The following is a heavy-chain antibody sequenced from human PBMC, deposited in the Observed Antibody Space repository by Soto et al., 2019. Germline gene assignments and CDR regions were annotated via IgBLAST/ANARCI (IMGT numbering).Heavy chain of an antibody. J-gene: IGHJ4*02. Sequence: GGSLRLSCAASGFTFSSYAMSWVRQAPGKGLEWVSAISGSGGSTYYADSVKGRFTISRDNSKNTLYLQMNSLRAEDTAVYYCSGAIVEWLYFDYWGQGTLVTVSS. CDR1: GFTFSSYA. V-gene: IGHV3-23*01. CDR2: ISGSGGST. CDR3: SGAIVEWLYFDY. D-gene: IGHD3-3*02.